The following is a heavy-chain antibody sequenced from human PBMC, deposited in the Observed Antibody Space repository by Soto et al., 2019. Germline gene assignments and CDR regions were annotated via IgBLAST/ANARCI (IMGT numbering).Heavy chain of an antibody. CDR3: ARGRPAIATRWFDS. V-gene: IGHV4-34*01. D-gene: IGHD1-1*01. Sequence: SETLSLTCAVFGGSFSDSYWSWIRQSPGKGLEWIGEITSSGTTYYNPSLKSRVTISGDTSKNQFSLEVRSVTAADTAVYYCARGRPAIATRWFDSWGQGTLVTVSS. J-gene: IGHJ5*01. CDR1: GGSFSDSY. CDR2: ITSSGTT.